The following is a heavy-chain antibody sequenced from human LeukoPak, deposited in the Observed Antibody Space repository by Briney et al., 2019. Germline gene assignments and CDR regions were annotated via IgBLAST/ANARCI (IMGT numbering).Heavy chain of an antibody. CDR1: GYIFTGYY. J-gene: IGHJ4*02. V-gene: IGHV1-2*02. CDR3: ASDGIAAAGMGFDY. Sequence: ASVKVSCKASGYIFTGYYMHWVRQAPGQGLEWMGWINPNSGGTNYAQKFQGRVTMTRDTSISTAYMELSRLRSDDTAVYYCASDGIAAAGMGFDYWGQGTLVTVSS. CDR2: INPNSGGT. D-gene: IGHD6-13*01.